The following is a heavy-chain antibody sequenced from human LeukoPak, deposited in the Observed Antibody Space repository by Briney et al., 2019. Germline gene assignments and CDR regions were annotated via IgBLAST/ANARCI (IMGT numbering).Heavy chain of an antibody. CDR3: AKDAQRGFDDSNSLEH. CDR1: GFTFSHFG. V-gene: IGHV3-33*06. Sequence: PGTSLRLSCEASGFTFSHFGMHWVRQAPGKGLEWVAVIWSDATNQYYGDSVKGRFTISRDNFKKTVSLQMDSLRAEDTAVYYCAKDAQRGFDDSNSLEHWGQGSLVSVS. J-gene: IGHJ4*02. CDR2: IWSDATNQ. D-gene: IGHD4-11*01.